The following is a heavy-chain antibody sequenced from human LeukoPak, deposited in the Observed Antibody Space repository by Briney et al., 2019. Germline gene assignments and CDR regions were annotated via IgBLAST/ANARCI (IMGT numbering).Heavy chain of an antibody. CDR1: GGSIDRTSSY. CDR3: ARDRPGGPLEYYFDP. CDR2: INYVGST. J-gene: IGHJ4*02. D-gene: IGHD1-1*01. Sequence: PSETLSLTCSVSGGSIDRTSSYWGWVRQSPGKGLEWIGSINYVGSTYYNPSLKSRVTMSLDTSENQFSLRLSSVTAADTAVYFCARDRPGGPLEYYFDPWGQGTLVTVSS. V-gene: IGHV4-39*07.